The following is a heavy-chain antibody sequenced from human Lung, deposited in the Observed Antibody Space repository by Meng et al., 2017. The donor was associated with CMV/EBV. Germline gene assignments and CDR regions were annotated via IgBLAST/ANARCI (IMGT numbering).Heavy chain of an antibody. CDR3: ARSPWAWYFDL. J-gene: IGHJ2*01. V-gene: IGHV6-1*01. Sequence: SLXCAISGDCVANNSAAWNWIRHSPSRGLEWLGRTYYKAKWSNDYAVSLKSRITINPDTSKNQFSRQLNSMTPDDTAVYYCARSPWAWYFDLWGRATLVTV. CDR1: GDCVANNSAA. CDR2: TYYKAKWSN.